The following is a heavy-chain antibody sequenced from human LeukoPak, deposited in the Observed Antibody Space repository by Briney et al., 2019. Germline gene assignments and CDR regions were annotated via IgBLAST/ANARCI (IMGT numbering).Heavy chain of an antibody. D-gene: IGHD3-9*01. Sequence: ASVKVSCKASGYTFTSYYLRWVRQAPGQGLEWMGIINPNGGSTRYAQKFQGRVTMTRDTSTSTVYMELSSLRSEDTAVYYCARAYYDILSSSITALDFWGQGTLVTSPQ. CDR3: ARAYYDILSSSITALDF. J-gene: IGHJ4*02. CDR2: INPNGGST. CDR1: GYTFTSYY. V-gene: IGHV1-46*01.